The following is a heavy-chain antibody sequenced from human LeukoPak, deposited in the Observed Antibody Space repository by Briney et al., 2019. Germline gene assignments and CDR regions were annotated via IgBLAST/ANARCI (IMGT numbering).Heavy chain of an antibody. D-gene: IGHD3-10*01. J-gene: IGHJ3*02. CDR2: INAGNGNT. CDR3: ARDPRLLWFGELGYAFDI. V-gene: IGHV1-3*01. CDR1: GYTFTSYG. Sequence: ASVKVSCKASGYTFTSYGISWVRQAPGQGLEWMGWINAGNGNTKYSQKFQGRVTITRDTSASTAYMELSSLRSEDTAVYYCARDPRLLWFGELGYAFDIWGQGTMVTVSS.